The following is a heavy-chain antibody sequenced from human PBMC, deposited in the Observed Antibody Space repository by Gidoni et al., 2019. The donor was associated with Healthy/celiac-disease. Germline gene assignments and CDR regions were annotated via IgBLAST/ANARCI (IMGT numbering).Heavy chain of an antibody. J-gene: IGHJ4*02. CDR3: ARGEGVLYYFDY. CDR1: GFTFSSYG. V-gene: IGHV3-33*01. CDR2: IWYDGSNK. Sequence: QVQLVESGGGVVQPGRSMRLSCAASGFTFSSYGMHWVRQAPGKGLEWVAVIWYDGSNKYYADSVKGRFTISRDNSKNTLYLQMNSLRAEDTAVYYCARGEGVLYYFDYWGQGTLVTVSS. D-gene: IGHD3-10*01.